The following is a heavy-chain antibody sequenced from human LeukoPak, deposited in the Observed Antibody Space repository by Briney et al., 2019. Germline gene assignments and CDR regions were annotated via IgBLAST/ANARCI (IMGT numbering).Heavy chain of an antibody. J-gene: IGHJ3*02. D-gene: IGHD6-19*01. CDR3: ARKSVAVRDAFDI. Sequence: SETLSLTCTVSGYSISSGYYWSWIRQPPGRGLDWIGYIYYTGSTYYNPSLKSRVTISVDTSKNQFSLKLNSVTAADTAVYYCARKSVAVRDAFDIWGQGTMVTVSS. V-gene: IGHV4-59*01. CDR1: GYSISSGYY. CDR2: IYYTGST.